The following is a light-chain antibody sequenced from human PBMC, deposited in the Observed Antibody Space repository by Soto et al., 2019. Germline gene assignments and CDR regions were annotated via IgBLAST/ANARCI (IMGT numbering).Light chain of an antibody. J-gene: IGLJ3*02. CDR3: AAWDDSLNGLWV. Sequence: QSALTQPPSASGTPGQRVTISCSGSXXNIGSNTVNWYQQLPGTAPKLLIYSNNQRPSGVPDRFSGSKSGTSASLAISGLQSEDEADYYCAAWDDSLNGLWVFGGGTKLTVL. CDR1: XXNIGSNT. CDR2: SNN. V-gene: IGLV1-44*01.